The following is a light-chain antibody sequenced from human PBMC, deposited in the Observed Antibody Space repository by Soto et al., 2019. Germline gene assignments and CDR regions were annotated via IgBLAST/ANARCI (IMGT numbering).Light chain of an antibody. CDR1: SSNIGAGSD. CDR3: QTYDSSLSGLDV. CDR2: GNT. Sequence: QSVLTQPPSISGAPGQRVTISCTGSSSNIGAGSDVHWYHQLPGTAPKLLIYGNTNRPSGVPDRFSGSKSGTSASLAIAGLQTEDGGDYYCQTYDSSLSGLDVFGTGTKVTVL. J-gene: IGLJ1*01. V-gene: IGLV1-40*01.